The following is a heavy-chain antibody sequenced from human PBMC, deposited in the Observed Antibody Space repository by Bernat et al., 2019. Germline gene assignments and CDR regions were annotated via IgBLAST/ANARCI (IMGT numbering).Heavy chain of an antibody. CDR2: ISGSAGNT. CDR1: GFTFSIYW. J-gene: IGHJ4*02. V-gene: IGHV3-23*04. Sequence: EVQLVESGGGLVQPGGSLRLSCAASGFTFSIYWMSWVRQAPGKGLEWVSSISGSAGNTYYADSVKGRFTISRDNSKNTLSLQMNSLRAEDTAVYYCAKGELVTTPRRFDYWGQGTLVTVSS. CDR3: AKGELVTTPRRFDY. D-gene: IGHD3-9*01.